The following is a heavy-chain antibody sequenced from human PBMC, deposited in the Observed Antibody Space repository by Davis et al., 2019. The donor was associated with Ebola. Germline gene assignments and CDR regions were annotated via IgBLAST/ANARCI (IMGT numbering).Heavy chain of an antibody. CDR1: GYTFTNYG. V-gene: IGHV1-18*01. CDR2: ISSHNGHT. J-gene: IGHJ4*02. D-gene: IGHD2-2*01. CDR3: ARDIRAEVPVDPHFEY. Sequence: AASVKVSCKTSGYTFTNYGISWVRQAPGQGREWMGWISSHNGHTNYAKKFQGRATMTTDPSTSTAYMDLRSLRSDDTAVYYCARDIRAEVPVDPHFEYWGQGTLVTVSS.